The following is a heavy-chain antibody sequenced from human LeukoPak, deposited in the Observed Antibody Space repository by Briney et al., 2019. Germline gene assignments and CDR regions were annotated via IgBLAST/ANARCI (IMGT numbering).Heavy chain of an antibody. CDR1: GGTIGTYY. J-gene: IGHJ3*02. CDR3: ARGPYSYDSSGAFDI. V-gene: IGHV4-59*08. D-gene: IGHD3-22*01. CDR2: IYYNGHT. Sequence: PSETLFLTCTVSGGTIGTYYWSWIRQPPGKGLEWIGYIYYNGHTNYNPSLKSRVTISVDTSKNQFSLKLSSVTAADTAVYFCARGPYSYDSSGAFDIWGQGTMVTVSS.